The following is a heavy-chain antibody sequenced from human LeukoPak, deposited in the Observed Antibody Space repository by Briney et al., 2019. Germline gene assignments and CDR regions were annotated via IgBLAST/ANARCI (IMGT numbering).Heavy chain of an antibody. CDR3: AKGLDFDY. CDR1: GFSFPSYA. CDR2: ITAGGVIT. V-gene: IGHV3-23*01. J-gene: IGHJ4*02. Sequence: GGSLRLSCAASGFSFPSYAMSWVRQAPRRGLEWVSLITAGGVITHYTDSVKGRFTISRDNSKNTLYLQMNSVRAEDTAVYYCAKGLDFDYWGQGTLVTVSS.